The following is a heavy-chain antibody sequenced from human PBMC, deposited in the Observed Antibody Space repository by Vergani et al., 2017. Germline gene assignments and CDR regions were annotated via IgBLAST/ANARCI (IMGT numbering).Heavy chain of an antibody. CDR2: ISSSSSYI. Sequence: EVQLVESGGGLVKPGGSLRLSCAASGFTFSSYSMNWVRQAPGKGLEWVSSISSSSSYIYYADSVKGRFTISRDNAKNSLYLQMNSLRAEDTAVYYCTRLGEYSGYQNPDDYWGQGTLVTVSS. CDR1: GFTFSSYS. J-gene: IGHJ4*02. D-gene: IGHD5-12*01. CDR3: TRLGEYSGYQNPDDY. V-gene: IGHV3-21*01.